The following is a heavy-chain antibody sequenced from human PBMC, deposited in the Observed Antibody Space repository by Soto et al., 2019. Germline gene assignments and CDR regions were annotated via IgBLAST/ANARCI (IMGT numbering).Heavy chain of an antibody. Sequence: GGSLRLSCAGSGFTFSRSTMNWVRQAPGKGLEWVSSISSGSDYIYYADSVKGRFTISRDNAKNSLYLQINSLRAEDTAVYYCAREHQFGDFDYWGQGTLVTVSS. CDR2: ISSGSDYI. CDR3: AREHQFGDFDY. CDR1: GFTFSRST. V-gene: IGHV3-21*01. D-gene: IGHD3-10*01. J-gene: IGHJ4*02.